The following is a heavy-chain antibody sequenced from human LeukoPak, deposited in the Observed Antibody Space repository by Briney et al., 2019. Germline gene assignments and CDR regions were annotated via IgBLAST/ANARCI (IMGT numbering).Heavy chain of an antibody. V-gene: IGHV3-30*18. Sequence: PGGSLRLSCAASVFTFSSYGMHWVRQAPGKGLEWVAVISYDGSNKYYADSVKGRFTISRDNSKNTLYLQMNSLRAEDTAVYYCAKALHDLWRAYQTWGQGTLVTVSS. J-gene: IGHJ5*02. D-gene: IGHD3-3*01. CDR3: AKALHDLWRAYQT. CDR2: ISYDGSNK. CDR1: VFTFSSYG.